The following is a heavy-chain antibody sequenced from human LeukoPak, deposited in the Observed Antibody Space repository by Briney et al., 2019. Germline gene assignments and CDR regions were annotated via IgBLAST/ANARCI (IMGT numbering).Heavy chain of an antibody. CDR3: AKGGPPQYGSSWLEYYFDY. V-gene: IGHV3-23*01. CDR1: GFTFSSYV. Sequence: GGSLRLSCAASGFTFSSYVMSWVRQAPGKGLEWVTAISGSGGSTYYADSVKGRFTISRDNSKNTLYLQMNSLRAEDTAVYYCAKGGPPQYGSSWLEYYFDYWGQGTLVTVSS. CDR2: ISGSGGST. J-gene: IGHJ4*02. D-gene: IGHD6-13*01.